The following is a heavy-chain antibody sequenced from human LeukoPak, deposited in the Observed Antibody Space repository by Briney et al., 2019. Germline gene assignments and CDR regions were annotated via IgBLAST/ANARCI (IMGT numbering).Heavy chain of an antibody. D-gene: IGHD6-13*01. CDR1: GYAFSAYY. CDR3: ARDLAEQQQDFDY. Sequence: ASVKVSCKASGYAFSAYYMHWVRQAPGQGLEWMGWLNPQTGDTHFAQKFQGRVTFTRDTSISTAYMELSRLRSDDTAVYYCARDLAEQQQDFDYWGQGTLVTVSS. CDR2: LNPQTGDT. J-gene: IGHJ4*02. V-gene: IGHV1-2*02.